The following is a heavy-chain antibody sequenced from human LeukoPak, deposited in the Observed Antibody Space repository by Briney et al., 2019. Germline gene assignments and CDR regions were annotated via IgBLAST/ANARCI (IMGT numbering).Heavy chain of an antibody. CDR2: IYYTGST. Sequence: PSETLSLTCNVSGDSISSSTYYWGWIRQPPGKGLEWIGSIYYTGSTYYNPSLKSRVTIPVDTSKNQFSLKLSSLTATDTAVYYCATGSGSYYGGWFDPWGQGTLVTVSS. V-gene: IGHV4-39*02. J-gene: IGHJ5*02. CDR3: ATGSGSYYGGWFDP. D-gene: IGHD1-26*01. CDR1: GDSISSSTYY.